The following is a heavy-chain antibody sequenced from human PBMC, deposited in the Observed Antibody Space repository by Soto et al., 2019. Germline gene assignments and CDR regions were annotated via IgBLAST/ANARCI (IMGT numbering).Heavy chain of an antibody. D-gene: IGHD3-16*02. CDR1: GFNFKAYG. J-gene: IGHJ4*02. Sequence: GGSLRLSCVASGFNFKAYGMHWVRQAPGKGLEWVAVISTDGTNQHHADSVKGRFTISRDNFKNTLYLQMNSLRPEDTAVYFCAVGGGDLSLTPFDYWGQGTLVTVSS. CDR3: AVGGGDLSLTPFDY. V-gene: IGHV3-30-3*01. CDR2: ISTDGTNQ.